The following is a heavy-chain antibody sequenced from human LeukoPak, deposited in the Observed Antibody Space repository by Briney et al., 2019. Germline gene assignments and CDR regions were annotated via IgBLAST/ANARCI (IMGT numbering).Heavy chain of an antibody. J-gene: IGHJ4*02. D-gene: IGHD3-9*01. CDR2: IYYSGST. CDR1: SGSISSSSYY. V-gene: IGHV4-39*01. Sequence: SETLSLTCTVSSGSISSSSYYWGWIRQPPGKGLEWIGSIYYSGSTYYNPSLKSRVTISVDTSKNQFSLKLSSVTAADTAVYYCARLGRGTLTGTTFDYWGQGTLVTVSS. CDR3: ARLGRGTLTGTTFDY.